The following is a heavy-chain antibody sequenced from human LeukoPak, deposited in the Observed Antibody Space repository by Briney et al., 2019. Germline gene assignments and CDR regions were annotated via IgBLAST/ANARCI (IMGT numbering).Heavy chain of an antibody. D-gene: IGHD4/OR15-4a*01. CDR1: GFTFSDYY. CDR2: ISSSNSYT. V-gene: IGHV3-11*03. Sequence: PGGSLRLSCAASGFTFSDYYMSWIRQAPGKGLEWVSYISSSNSYTNYADSVKGRFTISRDNAKNSLYLQMNSLRAEDTAIYYCASFYYSALFDYWGQGTLVSVSS. J-gene: IGHJ4*02. CDR3: ASFYYSALFDY.